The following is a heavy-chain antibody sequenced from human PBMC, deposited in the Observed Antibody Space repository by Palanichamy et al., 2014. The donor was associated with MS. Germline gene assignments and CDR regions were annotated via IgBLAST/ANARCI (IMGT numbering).Heavy chain of an antibody. CDR2: IYHSGST. V-gene: IGHV4-38-2*02. D-gene: IGHD3-3*01. CDR3: VGESGRSYFDS. Sequence: QVQLQESGPGLVKPSETLSLTCTVSGYSISSGYYWGRIRQLPGKGLEWIASIYHSGSTWYNPSLRSRATISTDTSKNQFSLRLNSVTAADTAVYYCVGESGRSYFDSWGQGTLVTVSS. J-gene: IGHJ4*02. CDR1: GYSISSGYY.